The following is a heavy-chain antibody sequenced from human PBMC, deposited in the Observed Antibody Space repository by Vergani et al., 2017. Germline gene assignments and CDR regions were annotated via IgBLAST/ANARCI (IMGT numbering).Heavy chain of an antibody. D-gene: IGHD6-19*01. CDR2: IYTSGST. CDR1: GGSISSGSYY. Sequence: QVQLQESGPGLVKPSQTLSLTCTVSGGSISSGSYYWSWIRQPAGKGLEWIGRIYTSGSTNYNPSLKSRVTISVDTSKNQFSLKLSSVTAADTAVYYCARGEAVAADYWGQGTLVTVSS. CDR3: ARGEAVAADY. V-gene: IGHV4-61*02. J-gene: IGHJ4*02.